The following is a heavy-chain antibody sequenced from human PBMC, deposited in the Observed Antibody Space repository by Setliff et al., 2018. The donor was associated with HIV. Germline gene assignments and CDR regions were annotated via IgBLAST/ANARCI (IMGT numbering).Heavy chain of an antibody. CDR2: INEDGSEK. Sequence: GGSLRLSCAASGFTFSSYWMTWVRQAPGKGLDWVANINEDGSEKYYLDSVKGRFTVSRDDAKNSVYLHMSSLTAEDTAVYYCARDRPNWAMDYWGQGTLVTVSS. CDR3: ARDRPNWAMDY. J-gene: IGHJ4*02. CDR1: GFTFSSYW. D-gene: IGHD7-27*01. V-gene: IGHV3-7*01.